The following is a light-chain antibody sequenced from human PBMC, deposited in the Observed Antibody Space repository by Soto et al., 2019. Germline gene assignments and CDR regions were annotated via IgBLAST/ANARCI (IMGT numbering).Light chain of an antibody. V-gene: IGKV2-30*02. CDR1: QSLVHSDGIAY. CDR3: MQGTHWPIT. Sequence: DVVMTQSPLSLPVTLGQPASISCRSNQSLVHSDGIAYFSWFQQRPGRSPRRLIYKVSNRDSGVPARVSGSGSGTDFALNISRVATEDVGVYYCMQGTHWPITFGQGTRLEIK. CDR2: KVS. J-gene: IGKJ5*01.